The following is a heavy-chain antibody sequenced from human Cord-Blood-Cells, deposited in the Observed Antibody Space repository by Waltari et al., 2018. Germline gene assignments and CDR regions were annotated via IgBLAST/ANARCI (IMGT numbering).Heavy chain of an antibody. D-gene: IGHD3-3*01. J-gene: IGHJ5*02. CDR2: SYYSGST. CDR1: GGSISSSSYY. Sequence: QLQLQESGPGLVKPSETLSLTYTVSGGSISSSSYYWRCIRQPPGTRLAWIGSSYYSGSTYYNPSLKSRVTISVDTSKNQFSLKLSSVTAADTAVYYWARLGVPYYDFWSGYYTNNWFDPWGQGTLVTVSS. V-gene: IGHV4-39*01. CDR3: ARLGVPYYDFWSGYYTNNWFDP.